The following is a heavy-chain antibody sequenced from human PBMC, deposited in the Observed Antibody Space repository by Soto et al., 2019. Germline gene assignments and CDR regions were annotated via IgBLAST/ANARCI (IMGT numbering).Heavy chain of an antibody. Sequence: SVKVSCKASGGTFSSYAISWVRQAPGQGLEWMGGIIPIFGTANYAQKFQGRVTITADESTSTAYMELSSLRSEDTAVYYCARDREIQLWGYGMDVWGQGTTVTVSS. J-gene: IGHJ6*02. D-gene: IGHD5-18*01. CDR3: ARDREIQLWGYGMDV. CDR1: GGTFSSYA. CDR2: IIPIFGTA. V-gene: IGHV1-69*13.